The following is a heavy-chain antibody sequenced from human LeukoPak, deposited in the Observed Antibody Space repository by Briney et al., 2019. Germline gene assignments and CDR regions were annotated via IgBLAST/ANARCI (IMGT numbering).Heavy chain of an antibody. CDR2: IYHSGST. V-gene: IGHV4-39*07. J-gene: IGHJ4*02. CDR3: GGLMAGLD. CDR1: GGSISSSFYY. Sequence: SETLSLTCTVSGGSISSSFYYWGWIRQPPGKGLEWIADIYHSGSTNYSPSLKSRVTISVDKSKNQFFLKLNSVTAADTAVYYCGGLMAGLDWGQGTLVTVSS. D-gene: IGHD6-19*01.